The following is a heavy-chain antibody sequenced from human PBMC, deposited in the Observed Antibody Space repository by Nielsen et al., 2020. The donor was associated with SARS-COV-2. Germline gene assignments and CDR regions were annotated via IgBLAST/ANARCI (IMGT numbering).Heavy chain of an antibody. Sequence: ASVKVSCKASGYTFTSYDINWVRQAPGQGLEWMGIINPSGGSTSYAQKFQGRVTMTRNTSISTAYMELSSLRSEDTAVYYCARTDYDILTGYSPNWFDPWGQGTLVTVSS. J-gene: IGHJ5*02. CDR3: ARTDYDILTGYSPNWFDP. V-gene: IGHV1-8*01. D-gene: IGHD3-9*01. CDR1: GYTFTSYD. CDR2: INPSGGST.